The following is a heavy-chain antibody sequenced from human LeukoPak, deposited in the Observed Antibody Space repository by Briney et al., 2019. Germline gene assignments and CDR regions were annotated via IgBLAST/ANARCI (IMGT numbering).Heavy chain of an antibody. CDR1: GFTFSSYS. V-gene: IGHV3-15*01. J-gene: IGHJ4*02. CDR2: IKSKTDGGTT. CDR3: TTRLNNYYYDSSRYYYPHRIDY. D-gene: IGHD3-22*01. Sequence: PGGSLRLSCAASGFTFSSYSMNWVRQAPGKGLEWVGHIKSKTDGGTTDYAAPVKGRFTISRDDSKNTLYLQMNSLKTEDTAVYYCTTRLNNYYYDSSRYYYPHRIDYWGQGTLVTVSS.